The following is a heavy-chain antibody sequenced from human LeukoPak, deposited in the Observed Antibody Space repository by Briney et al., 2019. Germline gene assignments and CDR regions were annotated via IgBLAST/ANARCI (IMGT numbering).Heavy chain of an antibody. CDR2: ISSSSDLM. D-gene: IGHD3-10*01. CDR1: GFSLSISG. CDR3: ARVLRGLYNLGD. Sequence: PGGSLILSCEASGFSLSISGMNWVRQAPGKGLEWVSYISSSSDLMSYVASVKGRFTVSRDNAKNSLFLQMNSLRDEDTAVCYCARVLRGLYNLGDWGQGTLVTVSS. J-gene: IGHJ4*02. V-gene: IGHV3-48*02.